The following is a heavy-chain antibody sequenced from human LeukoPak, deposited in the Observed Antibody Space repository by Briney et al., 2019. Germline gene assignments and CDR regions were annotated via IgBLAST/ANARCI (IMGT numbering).Heavy chain of an antibody. D-gene: IGHD2-2*01. CDR3: ARATLPAAIHWFDP. J-gene: IGHJ5*02. CDR1: GYTFTSYA. Sequence: ASVKVSCKASGYTFTSYAMHWVRQAPGQRLEWMGWINAGNGNTKYSQKFQGRVTITRDTSASTAYMELSSLRSEDTAVYYCARATLPAAIHWFDPWGQGTLVTVSS. V-gene: IGHV1-3*01. CDR2: INAGNGNT.